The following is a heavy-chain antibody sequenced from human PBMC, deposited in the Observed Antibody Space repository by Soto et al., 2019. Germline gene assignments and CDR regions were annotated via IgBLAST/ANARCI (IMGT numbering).Heavy chain of an antibody. D-gene: IGHD6-19*01. CDR2: ISSSSSTI. CDR3: ARDLEQWLAKESY. CDR1: GFTFSSYS. V-gene: IGHV3-48*01. Sequence: GGSLRLSCAASGFTFSSYSMNWVRQAPGKGLEWVSYISSSSSTIYYADSVKGRFTISRDNSKNTLYLQMNSLRAEDTAVYFCARDLEQWLAKESYWGQGTLVTVSS. J-gene: IGHJ4*02.